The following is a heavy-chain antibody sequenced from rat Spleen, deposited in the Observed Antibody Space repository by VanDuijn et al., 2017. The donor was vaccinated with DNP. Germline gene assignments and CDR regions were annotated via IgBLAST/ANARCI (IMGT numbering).Heavy chain of an antibody. CDR1: GFSLTSYG. CDR2: MQSDGNT. J-gene: IGHJ2*01. CDR3: ARYGGNSGYFDF. D-gene: IGHD4-4*01. V-gene: IGHV2-1*01. Sequence: QVQLKESGPGLVQPSQTLSLTCTVSGFSLTSYGVNWVRQPPGKGLEWMGRMQSDGNTDYNSALKSRLSISRDTSKSQVLLQMNSLQTEDTAMYFCARYGGNSGYFDFWGQGVLVTVSS.